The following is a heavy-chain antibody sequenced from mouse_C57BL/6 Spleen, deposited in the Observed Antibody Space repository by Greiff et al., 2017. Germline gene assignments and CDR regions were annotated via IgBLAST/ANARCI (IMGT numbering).Heavy chain of an antibody. CDR2: IYPGDGDT. Sequence: QVQLQQSGAELVKPGASVKISCKASGYAFSSYWMNWVKQRPGKGLEWIGQIYPGDGDTNYNGKFKGKATLTADKSSSTAYMQLSSLTSEDSAVYFYARGGNYYGSSPFDYWGQGTTLTVSS. CDR3: ARGGNYYGSSPFDY. V-gene: IGHV1-80*01. D-gene: IGHD1-1*01. J-gene: IGHJ2*01. CDR1: GYAFSSYW.